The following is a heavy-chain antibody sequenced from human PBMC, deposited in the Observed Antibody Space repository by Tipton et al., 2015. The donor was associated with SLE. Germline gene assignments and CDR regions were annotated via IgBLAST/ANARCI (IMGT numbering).Heavy chain of an antibody. Sequence: SLRLSCAASGFTFSSYAMSWVRQAPGKGLEWVSAISGSGGSTYYADSVKGRFTISRDNSNNTLYLQTNSLRAEDTAVYFCARGDYAAKLNAFDMWGQGTMVLVST. V-gene: IGHV3-23*01. CDR3: ARGDYAAKLNAFDM. J-gene: IGHJ3*02. CDR1: GFTFSSYA. CDR2: ISGSGGST. D-gene: IGHD4/OR15-4a*01.